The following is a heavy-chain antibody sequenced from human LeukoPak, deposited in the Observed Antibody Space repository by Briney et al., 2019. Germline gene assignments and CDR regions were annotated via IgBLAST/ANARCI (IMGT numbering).Heavy chain of an antibody. J-gene: IGHJ6*03. CDR2: ISGSGGST. CDR3: AKASDYDFWSGYYPNYYYYYYMDV. V-gene: IGHV3-23*01. CDR1: GFTFSSYA. D-gene: IGHD3-3*01. Sequence: PGGSLRLSCAASGFTFSSYAMSWVRQAPGKGLEWVSAISGSGGSTYYADSEKGRFTISRDNSKNTLYLQMNILRAEDTAVYYCAKASDYDFWSGYYPNYYYYYYMDVWGKGTTVTVSS.